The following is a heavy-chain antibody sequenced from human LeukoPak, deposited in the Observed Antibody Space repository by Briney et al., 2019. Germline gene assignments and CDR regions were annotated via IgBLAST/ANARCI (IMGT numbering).Heavy chain of an antibody. Sequence: SETLSLTCAVYGGSFSGYYWSWIRQPPGKGLEWIGEINHSGSTNYNPSLKSRVTISVDTSKNQFSLKLSSVTAADTAVYYSARELAVAGTIDYWGRGTLVTVSS. D-gene: IGHD6-19*01. CDR3: ARELAVAGTIDY. CDR2: INHSGST. J-gene: IGHJ4*02. V-gene: IGHV4-34*01. CDR1: GGSFSGYY.